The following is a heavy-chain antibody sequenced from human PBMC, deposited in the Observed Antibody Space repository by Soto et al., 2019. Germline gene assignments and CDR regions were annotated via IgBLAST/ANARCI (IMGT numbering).Heavy chain of an antibody. V-gene: IGHV3-7*05. CDR1: GFTFSSYW. CDR2: IKQDGSEK. D-gene: IGHD6-13*01. J-gene: IGHJ4*02. CDR3: ARSHLAAADHFDY. Sequence: GGSLRLSCAASGFTFSSYWMSWVRQAPGKGLEWVANIKQDGSEKYYVDSVKGRFTTSRDNAKNSLYLQMNSLRAEDTAVYYCARSHLAAADHFDYWGQGTLVTVSS.